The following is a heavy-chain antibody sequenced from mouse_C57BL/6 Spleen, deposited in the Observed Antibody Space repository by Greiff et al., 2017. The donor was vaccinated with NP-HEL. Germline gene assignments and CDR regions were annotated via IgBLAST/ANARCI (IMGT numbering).Heavy chain of an antibody. J-gene: IGHJ4*01. CDR2: IDPENGDT. CDR1: GFNIKDDY. Sequence: EVKLMESGAELVRPGASVKLSCTASGFNIKDDYMHWVKQRPEQGLAWIGWIDPENGDTEYASKFQGKATITADTSSNTAYLQLSSLTSEDTAVYYCTTAGYSYAMDYWGQGTSVTVSS. CDR3: TTAGYSYAMDY. D-gene: IGHD2-3*01. V-gene: IGHV14-4*01.